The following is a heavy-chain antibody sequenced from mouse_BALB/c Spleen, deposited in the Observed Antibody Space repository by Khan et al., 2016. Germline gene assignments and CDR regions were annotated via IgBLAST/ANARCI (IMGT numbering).Heavy chain of an antibody. CDR1: GYSITSGYS. CDR2: IHYSGST. Sequence: VQLQQSGPDLVKPSQSLSLTCTVAGYSITSGYSWHWIRQFPGNKLEWMGYIHYSGSTNYNPSLKSRISITRDTSKNQFFLQLNSVTTEDTATXYCARRRGDYGFDYWGQGTTLTVSS. D-gene: IGHD1-1*01. V-gene: IGHV3-1*02. CDR3: ARRRGDYGFDY. J-gene: IGHJ2*01.